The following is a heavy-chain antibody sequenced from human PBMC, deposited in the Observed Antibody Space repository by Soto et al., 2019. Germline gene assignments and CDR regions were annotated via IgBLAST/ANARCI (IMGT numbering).Heavy chain of an antibody. Sequence: GASVKVSCKASGGMFYSSAINWVRQAPGQGLEWMGGIVPMNGSPKYAQEFQDRVTITADASATTAYMELTSLTSEDTATYYCARGDSTDCSNGVCSFFYNHDMDVWGQGTTVTVSS. CDR1: GGMFYSSA. CDR3: ARGDSTDCSNGVCSFFYNHDMDV. CDR2: IVPMNGSP. J-gene: IGHJ6*02. D-gene: IGHD2-8*01. V-gene: IGHV1-69*13.